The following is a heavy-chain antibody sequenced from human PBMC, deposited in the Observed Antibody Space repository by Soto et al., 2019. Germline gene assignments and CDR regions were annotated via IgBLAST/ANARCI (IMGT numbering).Heavy chain of an antibody. CDR2: ISATGNTI. V-gene: IGHV3-23*01. CDR1: GFTFTNYA. CDR3: VKDVGQQCRPDS. D-gene: IGHD6-13*01. J-gene: IGHJ4*02. Sequence: EVQVLESGGGLVQRGGSLRLSCAASGFTFTNYAMTWVRQAPGKGLEWVSAISATGNTIYYADAVRGRFTISRDNSKNIVYLQMDSLRAEDTAVYYCVKDVGQQCRPDSWGQGTLVRVSS.